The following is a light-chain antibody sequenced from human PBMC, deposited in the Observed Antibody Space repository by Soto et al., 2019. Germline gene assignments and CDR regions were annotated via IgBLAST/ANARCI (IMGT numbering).Light chain of an antibody. V-gene: IGLV2-11*01. Sequence: QSVLTQPRSVSGSPGQSVTISCTGTNSDVGGYNYVSWYQQHPGTAPKLMIYDVIKRLSGVPDRFSGSKSGNTASLTISGRQAEDEADYFCCSYAGSYTYVFGPGTKVTVL. CDR1: NSDVGGYNY. CDR2: DVI. J-gene: IGLJ1*01. CDR3: CSYAGSYTYV.